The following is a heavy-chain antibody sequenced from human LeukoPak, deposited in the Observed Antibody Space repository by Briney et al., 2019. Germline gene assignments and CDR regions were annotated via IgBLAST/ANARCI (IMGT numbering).Heavy chain of an antibody. Sequence: GGSLRLSCAVSGITLSDYGMSWVRQAPGKGLEWVAGISSSGGATNYADSVKGRFTISRDHPKNTLYLQMNSLRVEDTAVYFCAKRGVVIRVILVGFHKEAYYFDSWGQGALVTVSS. J-gene: IGHJ4*02. V-gene: IGHV3-23*01. D-gene: IGHD3-22*01. CDR2: ISSSGGAT. CDR1: GITLSDYG. CDR3: AKRGVVIRVILVGFHKEAYYFDS.